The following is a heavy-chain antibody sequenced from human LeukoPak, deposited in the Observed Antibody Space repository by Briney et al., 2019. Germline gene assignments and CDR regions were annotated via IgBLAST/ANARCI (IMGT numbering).Heavy chain of an antibody. CDR1: GFTFSSYA. CDR2: ISGSGGST. J-gene: IGHJ5*02. CDR3: AKSRRRYCSGGSCSTWFDP. D-gene: IGHD2-15*01. Sequence: GGSLRLSCAASGFTFSSYAMSWVRQAPGKGLEWVSAISGSGGSTYYADSVKGRFTISRDNSKNTLYLQMNSLRAEDTAVYSCAKSRRRYCSGGSCSTWFDPWGQGTLVTVSS. V-gene: IGHV3-23*01.